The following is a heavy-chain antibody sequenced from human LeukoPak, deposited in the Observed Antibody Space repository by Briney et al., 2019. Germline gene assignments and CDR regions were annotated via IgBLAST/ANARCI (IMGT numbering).Heavy chain of an antibody. D-gene: IGHD3-10*01. V-gene: IGHV4-34*01. CDR3: ARDKGSGSYYRD. J-gene: IGHJ4*02. CDR2: INHSGST. CDR1: GGSFSGYY. Sequence: PSETLSLTCAVYGGSFSGYYWSWIRQPPGKGLEWIGEINHSGSTNYNPSLKSRVTISVDTSKNQFSLKLSSVTAADTAVYYCARDKGSGSYYRDWSQGTLVTVSS.